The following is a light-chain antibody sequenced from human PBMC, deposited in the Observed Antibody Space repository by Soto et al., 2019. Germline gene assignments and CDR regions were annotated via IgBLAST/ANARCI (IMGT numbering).Light chain of an antibody. V-gene: IGKV3-20*01. CDR1: QSVSSY. J-gene: IGKJ5*01. Sequence: EIVLTQSPGTLSLSPGERATLSCRASQSVSSYLAWYQQKPGQAPRLLIYDASNRATGIPARFSGSGSGTDITLTITRLEPEDFAVYYCQQYGSSITFGQGTRLEIK. CDR2: DAS. CDR3: QQYGSSIT.